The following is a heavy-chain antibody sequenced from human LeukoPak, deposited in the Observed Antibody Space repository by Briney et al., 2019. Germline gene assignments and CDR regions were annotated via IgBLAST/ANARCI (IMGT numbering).Heavy chain of an antibody. CDR1: GGSISSSSYY. V-gene: IGHV4-39*01. D-gene: IGHD6-13*01. J-gene: IGHJ4*02. Sequence: PSETLFLTCTVSGGSISSSSYYWGWIRQPPGKGLEWIGSIYYSGSTYYNPSLKSRVTISVDTSKNQFSLKLSSVTAADTAVYYCARVSSWYSSAHDYWGQGTLVTVSS. CDR2: IYYSGST. CDR3: ARVSSWYSSAHDY.